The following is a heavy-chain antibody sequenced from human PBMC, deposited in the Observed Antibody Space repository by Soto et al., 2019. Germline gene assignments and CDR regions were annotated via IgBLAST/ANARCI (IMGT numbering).Heavy chain of an antibody. Sequence: QVQLVQSGADVKTPGASVRVSCKASGYTFTGYYVHWVREAPGQGLEWMGWINPETGGTSYAQKFQGRVTLSRDTSINTACRELSRLRLDDAAVYFCARERYQVISDGMDVWGQGTTVTVSS. CDR1: GYTFTGYY. CDR2: INPETGGT. J-gene: IGHJ6*02. V-gene: IGHV1-2*02. CDR3: ARERYQVISDGMDV. D-gene: IGHD2-2*01.